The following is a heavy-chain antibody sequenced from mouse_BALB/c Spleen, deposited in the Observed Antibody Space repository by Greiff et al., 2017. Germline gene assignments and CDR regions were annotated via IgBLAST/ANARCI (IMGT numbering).Heavy chain of an antibody. V-gene: IGHV1S81*02. J-gene: IGHJ3*01. CDR2: INPSNGGT. CDR3: TRGGNFFAY. D-gene: IGHD2-1*01. Sequence: QVQLKQSGAELVKPGASVKLSCKASGYTFTSYYMYWVKQRPGQGLEWIGEINPSNGGTNFNEKFKSKATLTVDKSSSTAYMQLSSLTSEDSAVYYCTRGGNFFAYWGQGTLVTVSA. CDR1: GYTFTSYY.